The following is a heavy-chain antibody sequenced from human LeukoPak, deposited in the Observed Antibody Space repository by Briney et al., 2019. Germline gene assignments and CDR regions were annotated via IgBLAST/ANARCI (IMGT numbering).Heavy chain of an antibody. CDR3: ARILLNDGDNEFYFDY. CDR1: GFSLSNARMG. J-gene: IGHJ4*02. CDR2: IFSNDEK. D-gene: IGHD4-17*01. V-gene: IGHV2-26*01. Sequence: SGPVLVKPTETLTLTCTVSGFSLSNARMGVSWIRQPPGKALEWLAHIFSNDEKSYSTSLKSRLTISKDTSKSQVVLTMTNMDPVDTATCYCARILLNDGDNEFYFDYWGQGTLVTVSS.